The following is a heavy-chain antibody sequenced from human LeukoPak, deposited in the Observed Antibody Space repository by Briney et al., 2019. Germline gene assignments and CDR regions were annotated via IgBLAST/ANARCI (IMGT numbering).Heavy chain of an antibody. Sequence: AGGSLRLSCAASGFTFSSYGMHWVRQAPGKGLEWVASIRYVGSNKYYADSVKGRFTISRDNSKNTLYLQMNSLRAEATALYYCAKDGCSSTRCRLIDGGQGTLVTLSS. CDR3: AKDGCSSTRCRLID. J-gene: IGHJ4*02. D-gene: IGHD2-2*01. CDR1: GFTFSSYG. CDR2: IRYVGSNK. V-gene: IGHV3-30*02.